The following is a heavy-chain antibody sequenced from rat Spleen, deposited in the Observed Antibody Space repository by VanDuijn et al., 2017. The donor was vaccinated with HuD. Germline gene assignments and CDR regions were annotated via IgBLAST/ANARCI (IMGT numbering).Heavy chain of an antibody. CDR1: GFTFSDYY. Sequence: EVQMVESDGGLVQPGRSLKLSCAASGFTFSDYYMAWVRQAPTKGLEWVASITNTGGSTYYPDSVKGRFTISRDNAKSTLYLQMDSLRSEDTATYYCATHSLATVALFDYWGQGVMVTVSS. CDR3: ATHSLATVALFDY. D-gene: IGHD1-3*01. J-gene: IGHJ2*01. CDR2: ITNTGGST. V-gene: IGHV5-25*01.